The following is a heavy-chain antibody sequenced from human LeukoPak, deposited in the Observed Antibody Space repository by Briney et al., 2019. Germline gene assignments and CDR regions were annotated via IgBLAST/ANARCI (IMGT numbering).Heavy chain of an antibody. Sequence: ASVTVSCTASGYAFTRYIMNWVRRAPGQGLEWMGWINTNTGNPTYAQDFTGRFVFSLDTSVSTAYLQISSLKAEDTAVYYCAKDSTDYSKNYGMDVWGQGTTVTVSS. J-gene: IGHJ6*02. CDR1: GYAFTRYI. V-gene: IGHV7-4-1*02. CDR3: AKDSTDYSKNYGMDV. CDR2: INTNTGNP. D-gene: IGHD4-11*01.